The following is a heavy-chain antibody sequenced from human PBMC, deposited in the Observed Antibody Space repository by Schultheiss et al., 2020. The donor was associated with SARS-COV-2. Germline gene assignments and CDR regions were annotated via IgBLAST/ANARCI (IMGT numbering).Heavy chain of an antibody. D-gene: IGHD2-21*01. CDR2: ISHDGSHK. Sequence: GGSLRLTCAASGFTFSSYWMDWVRQAPGKGLGWVAAISHDGSHKYYADSVKGRFTISRANSKNTLYLQMNSRRAEDTAVYYCARDLFTYCGGDCYPDYWGQGTLVTV. V-gene: IGHV3-30*03. CDR1: GFTFSSYW. CDR3: ARDLFTYCGGDCYPDY. J-gene: IGHJ4*02.